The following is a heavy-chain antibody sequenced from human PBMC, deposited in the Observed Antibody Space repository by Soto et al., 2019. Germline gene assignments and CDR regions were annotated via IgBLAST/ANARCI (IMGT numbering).Heavy chain of an antibody. CDR1: GGSISSYY. CDR2: IYYSGST. CDR3: ARNYGPGYTFDY. J-gene: IGHJ4*02. Sequence: ETLSLTCTVSGGSISSYYWSWIRQPPGKGLEWIGYIYYSGSTNYNPSLNSRVTISVDTSKNQFSLKLSSVTAADTAVYYCARNYGPGYTFDYWGQGTLVTVSS. D-gene: IGHD3-10*01. V-gene: IGHV4-59*08.